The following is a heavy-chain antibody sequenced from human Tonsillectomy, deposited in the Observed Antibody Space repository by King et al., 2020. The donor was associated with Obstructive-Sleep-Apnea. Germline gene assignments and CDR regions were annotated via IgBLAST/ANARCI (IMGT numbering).Heavy chain of an antibody. CDR1: GGSISNYY. V-gene: IGHV4-59*01. J-gene: IGHJ4*02. D-gene: IGHD6-19*01. CDR3: ARKYSSGWYYDY. Sequence: QLQESGPGLVKPSETLSLTCTVSGGSISNYYWSWIRQPPGKGLEWIGYISYSGSTNYNPSLKSRVTISVDTSKNQFSRKLSSVTAADTATYYCARKYSSGWYYDYWGQGTLVTVSS. CDR2: ISYSGST.